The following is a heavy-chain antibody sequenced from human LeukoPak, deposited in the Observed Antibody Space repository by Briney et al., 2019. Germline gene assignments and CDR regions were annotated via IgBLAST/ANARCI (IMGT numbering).Heavy chain of an antibody. CDR3: ARSSRSIRLGELSSTYFDY. V-gene: IGHV1-69*13. Sequence: SVKVSCKASGGTFSSYAISWVRQAPGQGLEWMGGIIPIFGTANYAQKFQGRVTITADESTSTAYMELSSLRSEDTAVYYCARSSRSIRLGELSSTYFDYWGQGTLVTVSS. J-gene: IGHJ4*02. CDR2: IIPIFGTA. CDR1: GGTFSSYA. D-gene: IGHD3-16*02.